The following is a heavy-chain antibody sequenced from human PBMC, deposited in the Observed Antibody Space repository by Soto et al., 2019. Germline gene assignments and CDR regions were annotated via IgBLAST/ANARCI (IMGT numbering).Heavy chain of an antibody. V-gene: IGHV3-7*05. J-gene: IGHJ5*02. D-gene: IGHD3-3*02. CDR3: ARPTLNVLVWFDP. CDR2: IKQDGSEK. Sequence: EVQLVESGGGLVQPGGSLRLSCAASGFTFSSYWMSWVRQAPGKGLEWVANIKQDGSEKYYVDSVKGRFTISRDNAKNSLYLQMTSLRAEDTAVYYCARPTLNVLVWFDPWGQGTLVTVSS. CDR1: GFTFSSYW.